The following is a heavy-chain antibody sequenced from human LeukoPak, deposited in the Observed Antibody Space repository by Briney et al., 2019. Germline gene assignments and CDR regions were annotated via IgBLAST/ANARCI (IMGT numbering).Heavy chain of an antibody. D-gene: IGHD1-26*01. CDR1: GFTFRSHW. Sequence: GGSLRLSCAASGFTFRSHWMSWVRQPPGDELEWVASIKQEGSKKYYVDSVRGRFTVSRDNAKNSLYLQMNSLRAEDTAVYYCARLMGDRTIYDSWGQGTLVTVSS. V-gene: IGHV3-7*01. J-gene: IGHJ4*02. CDR2: IKQEGSKK. CDR3: ARLMGDRTIYDS.